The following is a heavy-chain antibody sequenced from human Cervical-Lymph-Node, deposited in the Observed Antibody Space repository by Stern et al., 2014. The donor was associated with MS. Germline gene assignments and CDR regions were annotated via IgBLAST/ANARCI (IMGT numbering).Heavy chain of an antibody. CDR3: ARVGSAARTNYGMDV. D-gene: IGHD6-25*01. CDR1: GGTFRSYA. V-gene: IGHV1-69*01. Sequence: VQLVESGAEVKKPGSSVKVSCKASGGTFRSYAISWVRQAPGQGLEWVGGIIPIFGTANYAQKFQGRVTITADESTSTAYMELSSLRSEDTAVYYCARVGSAARTNYGMDVWGQGTTVTVSS. CDR2: IIPIFGTA. J-gene: IGHJ6*02.